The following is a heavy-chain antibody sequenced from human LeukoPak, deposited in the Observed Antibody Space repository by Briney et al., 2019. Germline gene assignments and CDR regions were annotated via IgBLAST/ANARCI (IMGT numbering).Heavy chain of an antibody. CDR2: IWYDGSNK. CDR3: AGGGPIYYYGMDV. Sequence: GGSLRPSCAASGFTFSSYGMHWVRQAPGKGLEWVAVIWYDGSNKYYADSVKGRFTISRDNSKNTLYLQMNSLRAEDTAVYYCAGGGPIYYYGMDVWGQGTTVTVSS. J-gene: IGHJ6*02. D-gene: IGHD1-26*01. CDR1: GFTFSSYG. V-gene: IGHV3-33*01.